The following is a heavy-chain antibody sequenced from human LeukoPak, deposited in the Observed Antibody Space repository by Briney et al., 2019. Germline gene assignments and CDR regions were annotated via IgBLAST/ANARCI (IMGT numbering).Heavy chain of an antibody. D-gene: IGHD1-26*01. Sequence: GGSLRLSCAASGFTFSSYAMSWVRHAPGKGLEWVSAISGSGGSTYYADSVKGRFTISRDNSKNALYMQMNSLRAEDTAVYYCAPRPSGSYYGPDYWGQGTLVTVSS. V-gene: IGHV3-23*01. CDR1: GFTFSSYA. CDR3: APRPSGSYYGPDY. J-gene: IGHJ4*02. CDR2: ISGSGGST.